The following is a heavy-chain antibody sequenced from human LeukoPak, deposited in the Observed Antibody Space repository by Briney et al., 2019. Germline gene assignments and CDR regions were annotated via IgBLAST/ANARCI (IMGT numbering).Heavy chain of an antibody. CDR2: INPNSGGT. D-gene: IGHD3-9*01. CDR1: GYTFTGYY. V-gene: IGHV1-2*02. CDR3: ARCPTSAAVRYFDWSFDY. J-gene: IGHJ4*02. Sequence: GASVKVSCKASGYTFTGYYMHWVRQAPGQGLEWMGWINPNSGGTNYAQKFQGRVTMTRDTSISTAYMELSRLRSDDTAVYYCARCPTSAAVRYFDWSFDYWGQGTLVTVSS.